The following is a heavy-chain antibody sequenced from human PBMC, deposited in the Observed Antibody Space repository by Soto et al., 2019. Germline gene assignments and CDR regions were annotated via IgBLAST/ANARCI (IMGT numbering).Heavy chain of an antibody. Sequence: PSETLSLTCTVSGGSISSSSYYWGWIRQPPGKGLEWIGSIYYSGSTYYNPSLKSRVTISVDTSKNQFSLKLSSVTAADTAVYYCARDDSSEYNWFDPWGQGTLVTVSS. V-gene: IGHV4-39*02. CDR1: GGSISSSSYY. CDR3: ARDDSSEYNWFDP. J-gene: IGHJ5*02. CDR2: IYYSGST. D-gene: IGHD3-22*01.